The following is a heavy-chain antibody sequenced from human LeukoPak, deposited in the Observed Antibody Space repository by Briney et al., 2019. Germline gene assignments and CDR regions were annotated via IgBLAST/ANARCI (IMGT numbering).Heavy chain of an antibody. CDR1: GFTFSSSA. V-gene: IGHV3-23*01. J-gene: IGHJ4*02. CDR2: ISGSGDRT. CDR3: AKGYYGSGSYGWFDY. Sequence: GGSLRLSCAASGFTFSSSAMNWVRQAPGKGLEWVSTISGSGDRTYYADSVKGRFTISRDNSKNTLFLQMNSLRAEDTSVYYCAKGYYGSGSYGWFDYWGQGTLVTVSS. D-gene: IGHD3-10*01.